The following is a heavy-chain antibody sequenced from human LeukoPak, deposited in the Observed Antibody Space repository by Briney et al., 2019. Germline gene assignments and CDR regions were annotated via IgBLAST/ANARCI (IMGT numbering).Heavy chain of an antibody. J-gene: IGHJ3*02. Sequence: SETLSLTCTVSGGSISSGDYYWSWIRQPPGQGLACIGYIYYSGTTYYNPSLKSRVTISVDTSKNQFSLKLSSVTAADTAVYYCARGGGYYDSSGYPDAFDIWGQGTMVTVSS. D-gene: IGHD3-22*01. CDR2: IYYSGTT. V-gene: IGHV4-30-4*01. CDR1: GGSISSGDYY. CDR3: ARGGGYYDSSGYPDAFDI.